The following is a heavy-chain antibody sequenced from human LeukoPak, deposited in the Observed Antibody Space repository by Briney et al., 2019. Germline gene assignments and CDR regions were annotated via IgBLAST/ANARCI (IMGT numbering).Heavy chain of an antibody. V-gene: IGHV1-18*01. CDR2: ISACNGNT. CDR1: GYTFTSYG. J-gene: IGHJ4*02. Sequence: ASVKVSCKASGYTFTSYGISWVRQAPGQGLEWMGWISACNGNTNYAQKLQGRVTMTTDTSTSTAYMELRSLRSDDTAVYYCARDYGPTHYYGSGTLLSPDYWGQGTLVTVSS. CDR3: ARDYGPTHYYGSGTLLSPDY. D-gene: IGHD3-10*01.